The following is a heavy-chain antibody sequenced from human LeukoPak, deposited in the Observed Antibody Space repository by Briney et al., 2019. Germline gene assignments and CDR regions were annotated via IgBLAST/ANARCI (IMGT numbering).Heavy chain of an antibody. CDR2: ISGSGGST. Sequence: GGSLRLSCAASGFTFSSYAMSWVRQAPGKGVEWVSAISGSGGSTYYADSVKGRFTISRDNSKNTLYLQMNSLRAEDTAVYYCAKDKQWLVRAYGYWGQGTLVTVSS. J-gene: IGHJ4*02. CDR3: AKDKQWLVRAYGY. V-gene: IGHV3-23*01. D-gene: IGHD6-19*01. CDR1: GFTFSSYA.